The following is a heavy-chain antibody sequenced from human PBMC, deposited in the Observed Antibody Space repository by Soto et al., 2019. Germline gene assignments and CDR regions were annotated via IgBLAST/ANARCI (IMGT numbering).Heavy chain of an antibody. CDR3: ARPYYDFWSGYPLYYYYGMDV. CDR1: GYTFTSYY. Sequence: ASVKVSCKASGYTFTSYYMHWVRQAPGQGLEWMGIINPSGGSTSYAQKFQGRVTMTRDTSTSTVYMELSSLRSEDTAVYYCARPYYDFWSGYPLYYYYGMDVWGQGTTVTVSS. V-gene: IGHV1-46*01. CDR2: INPSGGST. D-gene: IGHD3-3*01. J-gene: IGHJ6*02.